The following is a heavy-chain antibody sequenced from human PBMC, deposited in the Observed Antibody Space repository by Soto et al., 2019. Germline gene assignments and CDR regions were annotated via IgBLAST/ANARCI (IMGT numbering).Heavy chain of an antibody. V-gene: IGHV4-30-2*01. Sequence: ASETLSLTCAVSGGSISSGGYSWSWIRQPPGKGLEWIGYIYHSGSTYYNPSLKSRVTISVDRSKNQFSLKLSSVTAADTAVYYCARGRHLDYWGQGTLVTVSS. CDR3: ARGRHLDY. CDR2: IYHSGST. CDR1: GGSISSGGYS. J-gene: IGHJ4*02.